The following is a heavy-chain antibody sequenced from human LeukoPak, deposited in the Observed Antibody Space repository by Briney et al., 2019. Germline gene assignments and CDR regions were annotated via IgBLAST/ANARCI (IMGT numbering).Heavy chain of an antibody. V-gene: IGHV3-23*01. J-gene: IGHJ2*01. D-gene: IGHD1-26*01. CDR3: AKVLLPYWYFDL. CDR1: GFTFSTYA. CDR2: ISGSGGRT. Sequence: PGGSLRLSCAASGFTFSTYAMSWVRQAPGKGLEWVSAISGSGGRTYYADSVKGRFTISRDNSKNTLYLQMNSLRAEDTAVYYCAKVLLPYWYFDLWGRGTLVTVSS.